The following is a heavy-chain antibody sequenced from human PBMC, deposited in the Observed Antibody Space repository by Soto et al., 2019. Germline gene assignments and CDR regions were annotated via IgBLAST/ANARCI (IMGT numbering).Heavy chain of an antibody. CDR3: ARGGGVGVAGSAAFDM. J-gene: IGHJ3*02. CDR1: GYPVTAYY. V-gene: IGHV1-2*02. Sequence: QLHLVQSGAVVKKPGASVTVSCSASGYPVTAYYMHWVRQAPGRGLEWMVGINPATGAAKYTQTFQGRVTMTRDTSTSTVFIELSGLTSEDTAVFYCARGGGVGVAGSAAFDMWGQGTLVTVSS. D-gene: IGHD3-3*01. CDR2: INPATGAA.